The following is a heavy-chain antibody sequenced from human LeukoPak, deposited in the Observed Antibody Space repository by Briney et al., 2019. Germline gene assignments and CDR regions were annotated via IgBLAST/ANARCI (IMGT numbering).Heavy chain of an antibody. V-gene: IGHV4-34*01. D-gene: IGHD5-18*01. CDR3: ARIHPRNTAMDRRSDY. CDR1: GGSFSGYY. CDR2: INHSGST. Sequence: SETLSLTCAVYGGSFSGYYWSWNRQPPGKGLEWIGEINHSGSTNYNPSLKSRVTISVDTSKNQFSLKLSSVTAADTAVYYCARIHPRNTAMDRRSDYWGQGTLVTVSS. J-gene: IGHJ4*02.